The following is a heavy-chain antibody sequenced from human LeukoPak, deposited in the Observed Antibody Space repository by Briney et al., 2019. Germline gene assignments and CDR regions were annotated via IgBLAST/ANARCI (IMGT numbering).Heavy chain of an antibody. D-gene: IGHD3-3*01. J-gene: IGHJ6*03. V-gene: IGHV3-74*01. CDR3: ARGGKTIRFLAVHYMDV. CDR2: INSDGINT. Sequence: GGSLRLSCAASGFTFSNYWMHWVRQAPGKGLVWVSRINSDGINTSYADSVKGRFTISRDNAKNTLNLQMNSLRAEDTAVYYCARGGKTIRFLAVHYMDVWGKGTTVIVS. CDR1: GFTFSNYW.